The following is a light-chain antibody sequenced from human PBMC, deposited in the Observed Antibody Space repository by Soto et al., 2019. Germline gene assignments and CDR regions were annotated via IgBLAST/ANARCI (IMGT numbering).Light chain of an antibody. Sequence: DLQMTQSPSSLSTSVGDRVSITCRASQRIDSYLNWYQQKPGRAPKLLIYAASSLQSGVPSRFSGSGSGTDFTLTINSLQPEDFATYYCQQSYSAPHTFGPGTKLEIK. CDR3: QQSYSAPHT. J-gene: IGKJ2*01. CDR2: AAS. V-gene: IGKV1-39*01. CDR1: QRIDSY.